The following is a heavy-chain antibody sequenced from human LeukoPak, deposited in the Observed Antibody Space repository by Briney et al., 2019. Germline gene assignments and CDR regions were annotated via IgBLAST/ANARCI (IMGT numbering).Heavy chain of an antibody. J-gene: IGHJ4*02. CDR2: IYYSGST. CDR3: ARGGRSSGWYYFDY. V-gene: IGHV4-61*05. Sequence: SETLSLTCAVSGGSISSSSYYWGWIRQPPGKGLEWIGYIYYSGSTNYNPSLKSRVTISVDTSKNQFSLKLSSVTAADTAVYYCARGGRSSGWYYFDYWGQGTLVTVSS. D-gene: IGHD6-19*01. CDR1: GGSISSSSYY.